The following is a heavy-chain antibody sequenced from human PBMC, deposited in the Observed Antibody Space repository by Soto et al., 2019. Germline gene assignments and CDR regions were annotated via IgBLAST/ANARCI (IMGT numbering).Heavy chain of an antibody. CDR2: MNPGSGKT. CDR1: GYSFINFD. J-gene: IGHJ5*02. V-gene: IGHV1-8*02. CDR3: ARMASAGTLNWFDP. Sequence: QVQLVQSGAEVKEPGASVRVSGKASGYSFINFDISWVRQAAGQGPEWLGWMNPGSGKTGYTSKLQGRVAMTRDASTATSHLDLTSLTSDDTAVYYCARMASAGTLNWFDPWGRGTLVTVSS. D-gene: IGHD6-13*01.